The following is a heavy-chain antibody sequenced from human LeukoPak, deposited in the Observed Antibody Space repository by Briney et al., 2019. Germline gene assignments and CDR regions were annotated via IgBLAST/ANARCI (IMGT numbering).Heavy chain of an antibody. CDR2: INPSGGST. CDR1: GYTFTSYY. Sequence: GASVKVSCKASGYTFTSYYMHWVRQAPGQGLEWMGIINPSGGSTSYAQKFQGRVTMTRDTSTSTVYMELSSLRSEDTAVYYCARDLEPCYYDSSGYYNWFDPWGQGTLVTVSS. D-gene: IGHD3-22*01. CDR3: ARDLEPCYYDSSGYYNWFDP. V-gene: IGHV1-46*01. J-gene: IGHJ5*02.